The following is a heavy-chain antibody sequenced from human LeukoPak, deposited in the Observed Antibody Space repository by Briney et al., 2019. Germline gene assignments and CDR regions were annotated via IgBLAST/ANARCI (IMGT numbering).Heavy chain of an antibody. J-gene: IGHJ4*02. V-gene: IGHV1-2*02. D-gene: IGHD3-22*01. Sequence: SDTVSYKASVYTFTHCCKHGVRQAPGQRVEWRVWSNTKRGGTNYAQKFQGRVTMTRDTSISTAYMELSRLRSYDTAVYYCARDLRAYYYDSSGNDYFDYWGQGTLVTVSS. CDR2: SNTKRGGT. CDR3: ARDLRAYYYDSSGNDYFDY. CDR1: VYTFTHCC.